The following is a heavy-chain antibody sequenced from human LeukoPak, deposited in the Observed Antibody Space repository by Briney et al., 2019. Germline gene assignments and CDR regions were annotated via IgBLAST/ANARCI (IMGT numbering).Heavy chain of an antibody. J-gene: IGHJ4*02. V-gene: IGHV3-23*01. CDR3: AKVYVWNEYYFDY. CDR1: GFTLSRYG. D-gene: IGHD1-1*01. Sequence: GGTLRLSCAASGFTLSRYGMSWVRQAPGKGLEWVSTINHNGGNTYYADSVKGRFTISRDNSKNTLYLQMNSLRAEDTAVYYCAKVYVWNEYYFDYWGQGTLVTVSS. CDR2: INHNGGNT.